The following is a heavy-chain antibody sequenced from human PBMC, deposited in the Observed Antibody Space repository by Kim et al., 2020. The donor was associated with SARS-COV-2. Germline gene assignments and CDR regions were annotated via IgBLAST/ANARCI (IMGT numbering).Heavy chain of an antibody. CDR2: IVVGSGNT. Sequence: SVKVSCKASGFTFTSSAVQWVRQARGQRLEWIGWIVVGSGNTNYAQKFQERVTITRDMSTSTAYMELSSLRSEDTAVYYCAAGRDYYGSGSYSKGYYGMDVWGQGTTVTVSS. V-gene: IGHV1-58*01. D-gene: IGHD3-10*01. CDR3: AAGRDYYGSGSYSKGYYGMDV. J-gene: IGHJ6*02. CDR1: GFTFTSSA.